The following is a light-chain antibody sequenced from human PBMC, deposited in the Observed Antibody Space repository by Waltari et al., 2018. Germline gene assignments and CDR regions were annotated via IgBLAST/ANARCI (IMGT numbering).Light chain of an antibody. J-gene: IGLJ3*02. CDR1: ALPKES. Sequence: SYELTQPHSVSVSPGQTARITCSGDALPKESASWYQQKPGQAPVLVIYKDTERATGIHERFSGSSSGTTVTLIISGVQAEDEADYYCQSGDYSRSYVVLGGGTKLTVL. V-gene: IGLV3-25*03. CDR3: QSGDYSRSYVV. CDR2: KDT.